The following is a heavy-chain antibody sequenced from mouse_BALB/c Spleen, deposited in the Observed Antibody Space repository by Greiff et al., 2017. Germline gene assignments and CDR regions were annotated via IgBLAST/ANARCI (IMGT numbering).Heavy chain of an antibody. Sequence: EVKLVESGGGLVQPGGSLKLSCAASGFTFSSYTMSWVRQTPEKRLEWVAYISNGGGSTYYPDTVKGRFTISRDNAKNTLYLQMSSLKSEDTAMYYCARQDYYGSSPYYAMDYWGQGTSVTVSS. V-gene: IGHV5-12-2*01. J-gene: IGHJ4*01. CDR2: ISNGGGST. D-gene: IGHD1-1*01. CDR1: GFTFSSYT. CDR3: ARQDYYGSSPYYAMDY.